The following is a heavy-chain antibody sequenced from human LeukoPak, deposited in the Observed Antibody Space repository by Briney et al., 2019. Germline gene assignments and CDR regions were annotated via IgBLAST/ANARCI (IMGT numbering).Heavy chain of an antibody. V-gene: IGHV1-18*01. CDR2: ISAYNSNT. CDR1: SYTFTSYG. CDR3: ARDSSAMVKTFFDY. J-gene: IGHJ4*02. D-gene: IGHD5-18*01. Sequence: GASVKVSCKASSYTFTSYGISWVRQAPGQGLEWMGWISAYNSNTNYAQKLQGRVTMTTDTSTSTAYMELRSLRSDDTAVYYCARDSSAMVKTFFDYWGQGTLVTVSS.